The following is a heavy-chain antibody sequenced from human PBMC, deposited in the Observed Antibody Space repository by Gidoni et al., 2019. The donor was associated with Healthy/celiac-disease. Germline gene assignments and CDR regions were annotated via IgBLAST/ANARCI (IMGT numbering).Heavy chain of an antibody. CDR1: GGSFSGYY. CDR2: INHSGST. CDR3: ARRSRMGWFDP. Sequence: QVQLQQWGAGLLKPSETLSLTCAVYGGSFSGYYWSWIRQPPGKGLEWIGEINHSGSTNYNPSLKSRVTISVDTSKNQFSLKLSSVTAADTAVYYCARRSRMGWFDPWGQGTLVTVSS. J-gene: IGHJ5*02. V-gene: IGHV4-34*01. D-gene: IGHD2-15*01.